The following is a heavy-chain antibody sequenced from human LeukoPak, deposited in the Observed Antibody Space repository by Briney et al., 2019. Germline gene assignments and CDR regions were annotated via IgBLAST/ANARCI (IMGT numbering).Heavy chain of an antibody. V-gene: IGHV4-59*01. J-gene: IGHJ3*02. CDR3: ARAYCSGGSCYRDDAFDS. CDR2: IYYSGST. CDR1: GGSISSYY. D-gene: IGHD2-15*01. Sequence: SETLSLTCTVSGGSISSYYWSWIRQPPGKGLEWMGYIYYSGSTNYNPSLKRRVTISVDTSKNQFSMKLSSVTAADTAVYYCARAYCSGGSCYRDDAFDSWGQGTMVTVSS.